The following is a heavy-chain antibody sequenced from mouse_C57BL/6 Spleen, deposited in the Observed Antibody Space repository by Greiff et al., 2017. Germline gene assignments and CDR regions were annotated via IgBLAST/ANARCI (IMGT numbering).Heavy chain of an antibody. V-gene: IGHV1-81*01. CDR1: VYTFTSYG. D-gene: IGHD1-1*01. CDR2: IYPRSGNT. CDR3: ARSISSKDAREY. Sequence: QVNVKQSGAELARPGASVTLSCKASVYTFTSYGISWVKPRTGQGLEWIGEIYPRSGNTYYNENVKGKATLTADKSSSTAYMELRILTSEDSAVYFCARSISSKDAREYWGQGTSVTVAS. J-gene: IGHJ4*01.